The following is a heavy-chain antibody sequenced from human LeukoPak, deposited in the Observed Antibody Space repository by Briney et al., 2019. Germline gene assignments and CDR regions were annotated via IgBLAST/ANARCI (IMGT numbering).Heavy chain of an antibody. CDR3: AKDLRDYFGYDAFDI. CDR2: ISSSGGNK. V-gene: IGHV3-48*03. J-gene: IGHJ3*02. D-gene: IGHD2/OR15-2a*01. CDR1: GFTFSSFE. Sequence: GGSLRLSCAASGFTFSSFEMNWVRQAPGKGLEWLSYISSSGGNKYYADSVKGRFTISRDKAKKSLYLQMNSLTAEYTADYYSAKDLRDYFGYDAFDIWGQGTTVTVSS.